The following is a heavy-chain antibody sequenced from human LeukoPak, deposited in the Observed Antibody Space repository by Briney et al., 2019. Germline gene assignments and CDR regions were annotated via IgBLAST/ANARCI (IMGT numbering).Heavy chain of an antibody. Sequence: GRSLRLSCAASGFTFSSYGMHWVRQAPGRGLEWVAVISYDGSNKYYADSVKGRFTISRDNSKNTLYLQMNSLRAGDTAVYYCAKSLDSYSSSWYDFDYWGQGTLVTVSS. CDR3: AKSLDSYSSSWYDFDY. J-gene: IGHJ4*02. V-gene: IGHV3-30*18. D-gene: IGHD6-13*01. CDR1: GFTFSSYG. CDR2: ISYDGSNK.